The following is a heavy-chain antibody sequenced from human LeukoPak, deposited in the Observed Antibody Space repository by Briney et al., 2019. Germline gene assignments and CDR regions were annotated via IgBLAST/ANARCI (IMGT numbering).Heavy chain of an antibody. D-gene: IGHD2-2*01. CDR1: GYTFTGYY. CDR2: INPNSGGT. Sequence: GASVKVSCKASGYTFTGYYMHWVRQAPGQGLEWMGRINPNSGGTNYAQKFQGRVTMTRDTSISTAYMELSRLRSHDTAVYYCARAKDCSSTSCYLWFDPWGQGTLVTVSS. J-gene: IGHJ5*02. V-gene: IGHV1-2*06. CDR3: ARAKDCSSTSCYLWFDP.